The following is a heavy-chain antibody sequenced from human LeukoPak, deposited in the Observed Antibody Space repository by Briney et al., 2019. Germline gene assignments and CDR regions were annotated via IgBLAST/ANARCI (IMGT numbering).Heavy chain of an antibody. V-gene: IGHV3-21*01. Sequence: GGSLRLSCAASGFTFSSYSMNWVRQAPGKGLEWVSSISTSSEYIYYADSVKGRFTISRNNAKNSLYLQMNSLGADDTAVYYCARDYYGSGTFDYWGQGTLVTVSS. CDR3: ARDYYGSGTFDY. D-gene: IGHD3-10*01. CDR2: ISTSSEYI. J-gene: IGHJ4*02. CDR1: GFTFSSYS.